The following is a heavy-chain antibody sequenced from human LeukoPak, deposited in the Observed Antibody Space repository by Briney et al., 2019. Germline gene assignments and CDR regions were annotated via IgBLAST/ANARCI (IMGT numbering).Heavy chain of an antibody. V-gene: IGHV1-2*02. CDR3: ARGRHFDSDGYYEAFYFDL. J-gene: IGHJ4*02. CDR2: INPNSGGT. Sequence: ASVKVSCKASGYTFTGYYMHWVRQAPGQGLEWMGWINPNSGGTNYAQKFQGRVTMTRDTSISTAYMELSKLRSDDTAVYYCARGRHFDSDGYYEAFYFDLWGQGTLVTVSS. D-gene: IGHD3-22*01. CDR1: GYTFTGYY.